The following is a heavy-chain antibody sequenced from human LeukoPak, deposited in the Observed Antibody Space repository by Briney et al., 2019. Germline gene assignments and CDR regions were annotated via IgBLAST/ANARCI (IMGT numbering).Heavy chain of an antibody. CDR1: GYSFTSYW. CDR2: IYPGDSDT. CDR3: ARLLRLGRNSFDP. D-gene: IGHD6-19*01. J-gene: IGHJ5*02. V-gene: IGHV5-51*01. Sequence: GESLKISCKGSGYSFTSYWIGWVRQMPGKGVGWMGIIYPGDSDTTYSPSFQGQVIISADKSISTAYLQWSSLKASDTAMYYCARLLRLGRNSFDPWGQGTLVTVSS.